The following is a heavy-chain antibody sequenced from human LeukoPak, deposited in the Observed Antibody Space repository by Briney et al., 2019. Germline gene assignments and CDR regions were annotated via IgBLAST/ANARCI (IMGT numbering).Heavy chain of an antibody. CDR2: IYYSGST. CDR1: GGSVSSGSYY. CDR3: ARLHCSGGSCDWFDP. V-gene: IGHV4-61*01. Sequence: PSETLSLTCTVSGGSVSSGSYYWSWIRQPAGKGLESIGYIYYSGSTNYNPSLKSRVTISVDTSKNQFSLKLSSVTAADTAVYYCARLHCSGGSCDWFDPWGQGTLVTVSS. J-gene: IGHJ5*02. D-gene: IGHD2-15*01.